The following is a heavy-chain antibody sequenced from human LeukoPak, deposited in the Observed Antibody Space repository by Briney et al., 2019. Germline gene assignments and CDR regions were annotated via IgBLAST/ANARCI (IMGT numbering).Heavy chain of an antibody. CDR1: GYTFTGYY. CDR3: AGGELRSDFDY. D-gene: IGHD1-26*01. CDR2: INAGNGNT. J-gene: IGHJ4*02. V-gene: IGHV1-3*01. Sequence: ASVKVSCKASGYTFTGYYMHWVRQAPGQGLEWMGWINAGNGNTKYSQKFQGRVTITRDTSASTAYMELSSLRSEDTAVYYCAGGELRSDFDYWGQGTLVTVSS.